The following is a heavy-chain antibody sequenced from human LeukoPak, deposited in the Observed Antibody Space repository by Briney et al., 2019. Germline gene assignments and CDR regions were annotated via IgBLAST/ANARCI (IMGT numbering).Heavy chain of an antibody. CDR2: ISSSSTYI. J-gene: IGHJ6*02. Sequence: PGGSLRLSCAASGFPFSSYTMNWVRQAPGKGLEWVSSISSSSTYIYYADSVKGRFAISRDNSKSMLFLQLNSLRAEDTALYYCARDLHYYVAMDVWGQGTTVTVSS. D-gene: IGHD3-10*02. V-gene: IGHV3-21*04. CDR3: ARDLHYYVAMDV. CDR1: GFPFSSYT.